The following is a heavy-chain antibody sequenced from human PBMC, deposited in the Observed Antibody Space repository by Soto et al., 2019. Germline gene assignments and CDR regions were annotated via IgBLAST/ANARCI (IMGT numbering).Heavy chain of an antibody. CDR2: IRSKAYGGTT. Sequence: GGSLRLSCTASGFTFGDYAMSWFRQAPGKGLEWVGFIRSKAYGGTTEYAASVKGRFTISRDDSKSIAYLQMNSLKTEDTAVYYCTRGVKEHYDYVWGSYRPALYYFDYWGQGTLVTVSS. V-gene: IGHV3-49*03. CDR3: TRGVKEHYDYVWGSYRPALYYFDY. CDR1: GFTFGDYA. D-gene: IGHD3-16*02. J-gene: IGHJ4*02.